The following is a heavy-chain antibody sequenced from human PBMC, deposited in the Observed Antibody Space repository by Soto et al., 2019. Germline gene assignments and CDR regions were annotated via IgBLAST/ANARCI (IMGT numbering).Heavy chain of an antibody. D-gene: IGHD2-15*01. J-gene: IGHJ6*02. Sequence: SETLSLTCAVYGGSFSGYYWSWIRQPPGKGLEWIGEINHSGSTNYNPSLKSRVTISVDTSKNQFSLKLSSVTAADTAVYYCAIGGGADIVVVVAATYGMDVWGQGTTVTVSS. V-gene: IGHV4-34*01. CDR1: GGSFSGYY. CDR2: INHSGST. CDR3: AIGGGADIVVVVAATYGMDV.